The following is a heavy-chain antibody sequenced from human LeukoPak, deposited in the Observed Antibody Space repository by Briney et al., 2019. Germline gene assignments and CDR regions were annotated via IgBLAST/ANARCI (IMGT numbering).Heavy chain of an antibody. V-gene: IGHV4-34*01. D-gene: IGHD2-15*01. Sequence: SETLSLTCAVYGVSFGGYYWTWIRQSPEEGLEWIGEINNLGSTSYNPSLSSRVLMSLDTSKNQFSLRLSSVTAADTAVYYCARGGGGPRLGNWGQGTLVTVS. CDR1: GVSFGGYY. CDR2: INNLGST. CDR3: ARGGGGPRLGN. J-gene: IGHJ4*02.